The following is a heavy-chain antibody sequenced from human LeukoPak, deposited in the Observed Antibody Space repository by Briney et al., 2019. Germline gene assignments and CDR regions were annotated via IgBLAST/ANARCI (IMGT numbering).Heavy chain of an antibody. CDR3: ARSIAAAGDLGAFDI. D-gene: IGHD6-6*01. V-gene: IGHV3-23*01. CDR2: ISASGGST. Sequence: GGSLRLSCAASGFTFSSYVMSWVRQAPGKGLEWVSAISASGGSTYYADSVKGRFTISRDNSKNTLYLQMNSLRAEDTAVYYCARSIAAAGDLGAFDIWGQGTMVTVSS. J-gene: IGHJ3*02. CDR1: GFTFSSYV.